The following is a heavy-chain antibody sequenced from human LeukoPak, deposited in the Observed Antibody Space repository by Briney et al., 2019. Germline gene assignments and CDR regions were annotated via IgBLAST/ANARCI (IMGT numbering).Heavy chain of an antibody. CDR1: GFTFSSYS. CDR3: ARDYPYSYYMNV. V-gene: IGHV3-21*01. J-gene: IGHJ6*03. CDR2: ISSSSYI. Sequence: GGSLRLSCAASGFTFSSYSMNWVRQAPGKGLEWVSSISSSSYIYYADSVKGRFTISRDNAKNSLYLQMNSLRAEDTAVYYCARDYPYSYYMNVWGNGTTVTVSS. D-gene: IGHD4-11*01.